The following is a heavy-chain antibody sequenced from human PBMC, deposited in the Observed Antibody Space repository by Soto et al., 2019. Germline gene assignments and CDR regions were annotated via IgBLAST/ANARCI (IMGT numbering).Heavy chain of an antibody. J-gene: IGHJ1*01. D-gene: IGHD2-15*01. V-gene: IGHV1-18*01. CDR3: AREGYCSGGSCYSYLQQ. CDR2: ISAYNGNT. Sequence: GASVKVSFKASGYTFTSYGISWVRQAPGQGLEWMGWISAYNGNTNYAQKLQGRVTMTTDTSTSTAYMELRSLRSDDTAVYYCAREGYCSGGSCYSYLQQGAQRTLVTVSS. CDR1: GYTFTSYG.